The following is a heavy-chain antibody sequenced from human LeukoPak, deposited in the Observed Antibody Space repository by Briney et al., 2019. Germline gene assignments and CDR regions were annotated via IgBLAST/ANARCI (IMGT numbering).Heavy chain of an antibody. CDR3: ARGRIGYPLRY. V-gene: IGHV3-11*04. CDR1: GGSFSGYY. D-gene: IGHD3-22*01. Sequence: LSLTCAVYGGSFSGYYWSWIRQPPGKGLEWVSYISSSGNIIYYADSVKGRFTISRDNAKNSLYLQMNSLSAEDTAVYYCARGRIGYPLRYWGQGTLVIVSS. J-gene: IGHJ4*02. CDR2: ISSSGNII.